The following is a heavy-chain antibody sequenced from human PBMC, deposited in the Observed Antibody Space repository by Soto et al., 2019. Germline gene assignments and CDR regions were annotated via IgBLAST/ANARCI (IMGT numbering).Heavy chain of an antibody. CDR2: TYYRSKWYV. CDR1: GDSVSSKNAA. J-gene: IGHJ4*02. D-gene: IGHD3-3*01. V-gene: IGHV6-1*01. Sequence: PSQTLSLTCAVSGDSVSSKNAAWNWIRRSPSRGLEWLGRTYYRSKWYVDYAVSVKSRITLNPDTSKNQFSLQLNSVTPDDTAVYYCARAPDRTHDSYYFYYWGQGTLVTVSS. CDR3: ARAPDRTHDSYYFYY.